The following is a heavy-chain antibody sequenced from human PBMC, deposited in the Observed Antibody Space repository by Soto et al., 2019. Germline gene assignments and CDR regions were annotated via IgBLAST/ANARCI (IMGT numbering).Heavy chain of an antibody. CDR3: ARDSRSYGGSN. CDR1: GLSFSSYW. V-gene: IGHV3-7*01. J-gene: IGHJ4*02. CDR2: IKQDGSAK. D-gene: IGHD1-26*01. Sequence: PGGSLRLSCVASGLSFSSYWMGWVRQAPGKGLEWVANIKQDGSAKYYVESVKGRFTISRDNAKNSLYLQMNSLRAEDTAVYYSARDSRSYGGSNWGQGTLVTVSS.